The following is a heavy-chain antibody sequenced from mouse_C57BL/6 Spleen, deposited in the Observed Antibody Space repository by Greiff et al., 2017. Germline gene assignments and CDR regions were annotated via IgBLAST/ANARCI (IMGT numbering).Heavy chain of an antibody. Sequence: VKLVESGAELVKPGASVKISCKASGYAFSSYWMNWVKQRPGKGLEWIGQIYPGDGDTNYNGKFKGKATLTADKSSSTAYMQLSSLTSEDSAVYFCARDGSPHWYFDVWGTGTTVTVSS. D-gene: IGHD1-1*01. CDR2: IYPGDGDT. V-gene: IGHV1-80*01. CDR1: GYAFSSYW. J-gene: IGHJ1*03. CDR3: ARDGSPHWYFDV.